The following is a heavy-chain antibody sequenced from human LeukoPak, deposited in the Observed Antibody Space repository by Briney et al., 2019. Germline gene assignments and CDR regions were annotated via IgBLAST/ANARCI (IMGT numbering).Heavy chain of an antibody. CDR2: ISGSGDNT. J-gene: IGHJ4*02. V-gene: IGHV3-23*01. CDR3: AKGSYYDSSGSFYFDY. CDR1: GFTFSSYA. D-gene: IGHD3-22*01. Sequence: GGSLRLSCAASGFTFSSYAMSWVRQAPGKGLEWVSGISGSGDNTYYADSEKVRFTISRDNSKNTLYVQVNSLGTEDTAAYYCAKGSYYDSSGSFYFDYWGQGTLVTVSS.